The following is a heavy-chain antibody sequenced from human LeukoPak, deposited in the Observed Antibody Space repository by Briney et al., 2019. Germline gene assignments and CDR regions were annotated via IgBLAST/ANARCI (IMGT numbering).Heavy chain of an antibody. D-gene: IGHD1-26*01. CDR1: GFTFSSYG. J-gene: IGHJ4*02. CDR2: ISYDGSNK. V-gene: IGHV3-30*03. CDR3: ARDEDRGSYRYYFDY. Sequence: GGSLRLSCAASGFTFSSYGMHWVRQAPGKGLEWVAVISYDGSNKYYADSVKGRFTISRDNSKNTLYLQMNSLRAEDTAVYYCARDEDRGSYRYYFDYWGQGTLVTVSS.